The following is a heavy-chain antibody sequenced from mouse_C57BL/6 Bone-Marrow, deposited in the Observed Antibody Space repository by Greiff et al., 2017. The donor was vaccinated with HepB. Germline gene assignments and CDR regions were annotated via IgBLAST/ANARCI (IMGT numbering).Heavy chain of an antibody. CDR1: GYTFTNYW. V-gene: IGHV1-63*01. J-gene: IGHJ2*01. D-gene: IGHD1-1*01. Sequence: QVQLQQSGAELVRPGTSVKMSCKASGYTFTNYWIGWAKQRPGHGLEWIGDIYPGGGYTNYNEKFKGKATLTADKSSSTAYMQFSSLTSEDSAIYYCAREDYYVSSYFYYFDYWGQGTTLTVSS. CDR3: AREDYYVSSYFYYFDY. CDR2: IYPGGGYT.